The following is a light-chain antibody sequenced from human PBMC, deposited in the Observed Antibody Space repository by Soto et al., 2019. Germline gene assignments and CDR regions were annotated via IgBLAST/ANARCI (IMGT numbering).Light chain of an antibody. Sequence: PVLTQPASVSGSPGQSITISCTGTSSDVGGYNYVSWYQQHPGKAPKLMIYEVSNRPSGVSNRFSGSKSGNTASLTISGLQAEDEADYYCSSYTSSSTPYVVFGGGTKLTVL. J-gene: IGLJ2*01. CDR2: EVS. CDR1: SSDVGGYNY. V-gene: IGLV2-14*01. CDR3: SSYTSSSTPYVV.